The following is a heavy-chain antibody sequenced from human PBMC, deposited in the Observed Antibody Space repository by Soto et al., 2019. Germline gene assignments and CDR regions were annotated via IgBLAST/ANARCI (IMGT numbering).Heavy chain of an antibody. D-gene: IGHD1-26*01. J-gene: IGHJ4*02. CDR2: IYYSGST. CDR3: ARVISYGYFDY. CDR1: GGSISSGGYY. V-gene: IGHV4-31*03. Sequence: QVQLQESGPGLVKPSQTLSLTCTVSGGSISSGGYYWSWIRQHPGKGLEWIGYIYYSGSTYYNPSLKRRXTXSXXTSKNQFSLKLSSVTAADTAVYYCARVISYGYFDYWGQGTLVTVSS.